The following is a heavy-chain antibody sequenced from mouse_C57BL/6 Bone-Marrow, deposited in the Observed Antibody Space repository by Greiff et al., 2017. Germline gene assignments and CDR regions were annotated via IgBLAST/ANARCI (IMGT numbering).Heavy chain of an antibody. Sequence: VQLQQSGPELVKPGASVKISCTASGYSFTDYNMNWVKQSNGKSLEWIGVINPNYGTTSYNQKFKGKATLPVDQSSSTAYMQLNSLTSEASAVYYCAAYSDSRGYAMDYWGQGTSVTVTS. CDR1: GYSFTDYN. CDR3: AAYSDSRGYAMDY. V-gene: IGHV1-39*01. J-gene: IGHJ4*01. CDR2: INPNYGTT. D-gene: IGHD1-1*01.